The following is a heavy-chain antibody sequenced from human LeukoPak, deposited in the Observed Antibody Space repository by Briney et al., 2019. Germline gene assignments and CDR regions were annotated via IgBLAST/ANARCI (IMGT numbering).Heavy chain of an antibody. CDR1: GYTFTGYY. Sequence: ASVKVSCKASGYTFTGYYMHWVRQAPGQGLEWMGWINPNSGGTNYAQKFQGRVTMTRDTSISTAYMELSRLRSDDTAVYYCARQMTTNYYHYYGMDVWGQGTTVTVSS. V-gene: IGHV1-2*02. CDR3: ARQMTTNYYHYYGMDV. D-gene: IGHD5-24*01. CDR2: INPNSGGT. J-gene: IGHJ6*02.